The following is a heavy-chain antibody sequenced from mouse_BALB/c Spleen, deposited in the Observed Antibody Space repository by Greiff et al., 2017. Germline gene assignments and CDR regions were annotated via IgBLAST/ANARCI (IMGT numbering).Heavy chain of an antibody. Sequence: EVHLVESGGDLVKPGGSLKLSCAASGFTFSSYGMSWVRQTPDKRLEWVATISSGGSYTYYPDSVKGRFTISRDNAKNTLYLQMSSLKSEDTAMYYCAGHAYGSYGFAYWGQGTLVTVSA. CDR1: GFTFSSYG. CDR2: ISSGGSYT. CDR3: AGHAYGSYGFAY. J-gene: IGHJ3*01. V-gene: IGHV5-6*01. D-gene: IGHD2-10*02.